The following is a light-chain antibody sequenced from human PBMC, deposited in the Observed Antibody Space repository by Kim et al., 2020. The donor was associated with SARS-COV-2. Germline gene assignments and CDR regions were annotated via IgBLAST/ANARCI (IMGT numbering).Light chain of an antibody. CDR3: QQYNSYLLT. CDR1: QSISSY. Sequence: DIQMTQSPSSLSASVGDRVTITCRASQSISSYLNWYQQKPGKAPKLLIYKASSFESGVPSRFSGSGSGTEFTLTISSLQPDDFATYYCQQYNSYLLTFGGGTKVDIK. J-gene: IGKJ4*01. CDR2: KAS. V-gene: IGKV1-5*03.